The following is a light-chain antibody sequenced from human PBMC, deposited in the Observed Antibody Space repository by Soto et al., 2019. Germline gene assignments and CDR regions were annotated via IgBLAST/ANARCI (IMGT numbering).Light chain of an antibody. Sequence: EIVMTQSPATLSVSPGERATLSCRASQSVSSNLVWYQQKPGQAPRLLIYAASSRATGVPGRFSGSGSGTEFTLTISSLQDEDFSLYYCQQYDVWPPWTFGQGTKVDLK. V-gene: IGKV3-15*01. CDR2: AAS. CDR1: QSVSSN. CDR3: QQYDVWPPWT. J-gene: IGKJ1*01.